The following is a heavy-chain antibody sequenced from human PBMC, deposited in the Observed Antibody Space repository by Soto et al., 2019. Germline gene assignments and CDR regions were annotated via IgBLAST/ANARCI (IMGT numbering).Heavy chain of an antibody. Sequence: SQTLSLTCAISGDSVASNSAAWNWIRQSPSRGLEWLGRTYYRSKWYNDYAVSVKSRITINPDTSKNQFSLQLNSVTPEDTAVYYCARKGDIVVVPAAMFENAFDIWGHGTMVTVSS. D-gene: IGHD2-2*01. V-gene: IGHV6-1*01. CDR3: ARKGDIVVVPAAMFENAFDI. J-gene: IGHJ3*02. CDR2: TYYRSKWYN. CDR1: GDSVASNSAA.